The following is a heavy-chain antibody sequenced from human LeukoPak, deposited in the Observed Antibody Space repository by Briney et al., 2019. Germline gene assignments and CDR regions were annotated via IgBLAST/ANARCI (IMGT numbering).Heavy chain of an antibody. J-gene: IGHJ2*01. Sequence: GGSLRLPCEASGFTFNAHAMNWVRQAPGKGLEWVSVISGDVRDTNYANPVKGRFTISRDNSKNAVFLQMDSLRVEDTAMYYCAKDGYYSSANHFARLHFDLWGRGTLVTVSS. CDR3: AKDGYYSSANHFARLHFDL. V-gene: IGHV3-23*01. D-gene: IGHD3-10*01. CDR1: GFTFNAHA. CDR2: ISGDVRDT.